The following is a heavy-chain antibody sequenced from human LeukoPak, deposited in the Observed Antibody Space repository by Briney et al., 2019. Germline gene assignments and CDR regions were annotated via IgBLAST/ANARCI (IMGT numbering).Heavy chain of an antibody. CDR3: ARMDILTGDY. V-gene: IGHV3-48*03. D-gene: IGHD3-9*01. CDR1: GFTFSSYE. J-gene: IGHJ4*02. Sequence: PGGSLRLSCAASGFTFSSYEMNWVRQAPGKGLEWVSYISSSGSTIYYADSVKGRFTISRDNAKNSLYLQMNSLRAEDTAVYYCARMDILTGDYWGQGTLVTVSS. CDR2: ISSSGSTI.